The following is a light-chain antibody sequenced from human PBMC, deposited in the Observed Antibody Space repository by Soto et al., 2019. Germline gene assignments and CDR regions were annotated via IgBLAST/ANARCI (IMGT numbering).Light chain of an antibody. V-gene: IGKV3-11*01. CDR1: QSVSSY. CDR3: PQRSNSIT. CDR2: DAS. Sequence: EIVLTQSPATLSLSPGERVTLSCRASQSVSSYLAWYQQKTGQAPRLLIYDASNRATGIPARFSGSGSGTDFTLTISGLEPEDFVVYYCPQRSNSITSGQRTRLEIK. J-gene: IGKJ5*01.